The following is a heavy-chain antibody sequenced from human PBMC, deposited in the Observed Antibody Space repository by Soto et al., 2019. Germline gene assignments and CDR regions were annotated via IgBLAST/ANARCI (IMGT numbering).Heavy chain of an antibody. D-gene: IGHD4-17*01. V-gene: IGHV1-69*01. CDR2: IIPIFATP. J-gene: IGHJ5*01. CDR1: GAIFSSYA. CDR3: ERARYGDFVTWFDS. Sequence: QVQLVQSGAEVKKPGSSVKVSCKASGAIFSSYAVSWVRQVPGQGLEWMGGIIPIFATPKYGQKFQDRVTITADESTSTAYMELSSLRSDDTAVYYCERARYGDFVTWFDSWGQGTPVTVSS.